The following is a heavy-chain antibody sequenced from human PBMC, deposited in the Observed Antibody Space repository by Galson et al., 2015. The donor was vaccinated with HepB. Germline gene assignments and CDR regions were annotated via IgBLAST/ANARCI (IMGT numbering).Heavy chain of an antibody. CDR2: IIPIFGTA. Sequence: SVKVSCKASGGTFSSYAISWVRQAPGQGLEWMGGIIPIFGTANYAQKFQGRVTITADKSTSTAYMELSSLRSEDTAVYYCAMIVVVITGGYYFDYWGQGTLVTVSS. J-gene: IGHJ4*02. D-gene: IGHD3-22*01. CDR3: AMIVVVITGGYYFDY. CDR1: GGTFSSYA. V-gene: IGHV1-69*06.